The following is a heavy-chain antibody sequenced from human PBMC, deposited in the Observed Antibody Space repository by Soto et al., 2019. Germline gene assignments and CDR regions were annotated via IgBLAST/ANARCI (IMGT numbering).Heavy chain of an antibody. CDR2: IYRTGST. CDR1: VGSFTSNNW. V-gene: IGHV4-4*02. Sequence: PSETLSLTCAVSVGSFTSNNWCTCVRQPPGQGLEWIGEIYRTGSTNYNPSLKSRVTISLDKSENQFSLKVTSLTAADTAVYYCASRDPGTSVDYWGQGTLVTVSS. CDR3: ASRDPGTSVDY. J-gene: IGHJ4*02. D-gene: IGHD1-7*01.